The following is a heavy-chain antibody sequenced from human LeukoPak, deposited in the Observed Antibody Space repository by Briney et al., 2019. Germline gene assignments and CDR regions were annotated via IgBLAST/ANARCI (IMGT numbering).Heavy chain of an antibody. CDR1: GGSISSSSYY. J-gene: IGHJ4*02. CDR3: ARQSWGLQGDFDY. CDR2: IYYSGST. Sequence: SETLSLTCTVSGGSISSSSYYWGWIRQPPGKGLEWIGSIYYSGSTYYNPSLKSRVTISIDTSKNQFSLKLSSVTAADTAVYYCARQSWGLQGDFDYWGQGTLVTVSS. V-gene: IGHV4-39*01. D-gene: IGHD3-16*01.